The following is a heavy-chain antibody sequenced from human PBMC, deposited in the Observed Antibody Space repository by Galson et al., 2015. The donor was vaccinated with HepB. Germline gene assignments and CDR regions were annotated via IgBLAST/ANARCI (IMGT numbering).Heavy chain of an antibody. CDR2: IKPDGSEK. CDR1: GFTFSNDG. J-gene: IGHJ4*02. V-gene: IGHV3-7*03. CDR3: AKGHVSWSGYYIDY. Sequence: SLRLSCVAAGFTFSNDGMNWVLQAAGKGLGWVASIKPDGSEKHHVDSVKGRFTISRDNAKNSLYLQMNSLRAEDTAVYYCAKGHVSWSGYYIDYWGQGTLVTVSS. D-gene: IGHD3-3*01.